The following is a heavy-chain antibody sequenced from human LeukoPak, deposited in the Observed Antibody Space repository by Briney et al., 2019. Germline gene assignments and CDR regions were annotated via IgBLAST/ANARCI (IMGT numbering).Heavy chain of an antibody. Sequence: GGSLRLSCAASGFTFSTYSMNWVRQAPGKGLEWVSYISGTSSLIYYADSAKGRFTISRDNSKNTLYLQMNNLRAEDTAVYYCAKDLAWGLDYWGQGTPVTVSS. CDR3: AKDLAWGLDY. CDR1: GFTFSTYS. J-gene: IGHJ4*02. CDR2: ISGTSSLI. V-gene: IGHV3-48*01. D-gene: IGHD7-27*01.